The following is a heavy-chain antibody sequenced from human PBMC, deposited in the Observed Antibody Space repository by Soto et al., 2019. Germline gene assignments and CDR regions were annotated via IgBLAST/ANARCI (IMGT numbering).Heavy chain of an antibody. CDR3: ASGPYYYVDY. CDR1: GGSISSGGYY. V-gene: IGHV4-31*03. CDR2: IYYSGST. D-gene: IGHD3-10*01. J-gene: IGHJ4*02. Sequence: SETLSLTCTVSGGSISSGGYYWSWIRQHPGKGLEWIGYIYYSGSTYYNPSLKSRVTISVDTSKNQFSLKLSSVTAADTAVYYCASGPYYYVDYWGQGTLVTVSS.